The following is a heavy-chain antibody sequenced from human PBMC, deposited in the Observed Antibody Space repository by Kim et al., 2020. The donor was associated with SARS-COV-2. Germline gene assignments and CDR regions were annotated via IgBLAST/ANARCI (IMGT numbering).Heavy chain of an antibody. J-gene: IGHJ6*03. V-gene: IGHV3-30*07. CDR3: ARGRFCSSSNCYSYMDV. D-gene: IGHD2-2*01. Sequence: VKGRFTISRDNSKNALYLQMNSLRADDTAVYFCARGRFCSSSNCYSYMDVWGKGTTVIVSS.